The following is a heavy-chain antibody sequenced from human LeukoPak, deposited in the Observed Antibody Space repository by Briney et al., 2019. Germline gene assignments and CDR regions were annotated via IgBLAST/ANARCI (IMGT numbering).Heavy chain of an antibody. J-gene: IGHJ4*02. CDR3: ARGLGSRYYFNS. V-gene: IGHV4-61*08. D-gene: IGHD3-10*01. Sequence: PSQTLSLTCTVSGGSISSGGHSWSWIRQPPGKGLEWIGYLYYSGSTNYNPSLKSRVTISGDTSKNQFSLKLTSVTAADTAVYYCARGLGSRYYFNSWGQGTLVTVSS. CDR1: GGSISSGGHS. CDR2: LYYSGST.